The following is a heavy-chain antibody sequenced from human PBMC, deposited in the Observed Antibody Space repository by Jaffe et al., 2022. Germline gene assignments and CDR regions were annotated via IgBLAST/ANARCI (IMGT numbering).Heavy chain of an antibody. Sequence: QVQLVQSGAEVKKPGASVKVSCKASGYTFTGYYMHWVRQAPGQGLEWMGWINPNSGGTNYAQKFQGRVTMTRDTSISTAYMELSRLRSDDTAVYYCARAIVEMATIAVFDYWGQGTLVTVSS. CDR1: GYTFTGYY. J-gene: IGHJ4*02. CDR2: INPNSGGT. V-gene: IGHV1-2*02. D-gene: IGHD5-12*01. CDR3: ARAIVEMATIAVFDY.